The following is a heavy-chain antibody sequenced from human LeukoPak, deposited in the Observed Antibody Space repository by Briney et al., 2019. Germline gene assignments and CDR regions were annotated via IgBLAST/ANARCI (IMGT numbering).Heavy chain of an antibody. D-gene: IGHD6-13*01. J-gene: IGHJ4*02. Sequence: PGGSLRLSCAASGFTFSSYWMSWVRQAPGKGLEWVANIKQDGSEKYYVDSVKGRFTISRDNAKNSLYLQMNSLRAEDTAVYYCARGRSSSWYDVDYWGQGTLVTVSS. CDR3: ARGRSSSWYDVDY. CDR2: IKQDGSEK. V-gene: IGHV3-7*01. CDR1: GFTFSSYW.